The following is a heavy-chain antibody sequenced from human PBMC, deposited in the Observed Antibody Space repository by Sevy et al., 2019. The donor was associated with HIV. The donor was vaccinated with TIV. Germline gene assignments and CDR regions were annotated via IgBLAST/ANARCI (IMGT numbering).Heavy chain of an antibody. CDR3: ARSEGRYYYASSGYYHFDY. J-gene: IGHJ4*02. CDR1: GGSISSYY. Sequence: SETLSLTCTVSGGSISSYYWSWIRQPPGKGLEWIGYIYYSGSTNYNPSLKSRVTISVDTSKNQFSLKLSFVTAADTAVYYCARSEGRYYYASSGYYHFDYWGQGTLVTVSS. D-gene: IGHD3-22*01. V-gene: IGHV4-59*01. CDR2: IYYSGST.